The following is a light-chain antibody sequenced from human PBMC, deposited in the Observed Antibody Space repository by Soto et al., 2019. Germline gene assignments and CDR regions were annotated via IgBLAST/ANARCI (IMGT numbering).Light chain of an antibody. Sequence: EIVMTQSPATLSVSPGASATLSCRASQSISTNLAWYQQKPGQAPRLLIHGASTRATGVPARFSGSGSGTEFTLTISSLQSEVFAVYYCQQYNNWPSTFGQGTKLEIK. CDR2: GAS. CDR3: QQYNNWPST. CDR1: QSISTN. J-gene: IGKJ2*01. V-gene: IGKV3-15*01.